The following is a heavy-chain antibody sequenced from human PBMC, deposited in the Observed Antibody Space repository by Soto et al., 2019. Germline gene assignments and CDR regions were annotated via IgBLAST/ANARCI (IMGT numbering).Heavy chain of an antibody. V-gene: IGHV4-59*08. D-gene: IGHD3-3*01. Sequence: PSETLSLTCTVSGGSISSYYWSWIRQPPGKGLEWIGYIYYSGSTNYNPSLKSRVTISVDTSKNQFSLKLSSVTAADTAVYYCARTPREDDLWTYYYMDVWGKGTTVTVSS. J-gene: IGHJ6*03. CDR3: ARTPREDDLWTYYYMDV. CDR1: GGSISSYY. CDR2: IYYSGST.